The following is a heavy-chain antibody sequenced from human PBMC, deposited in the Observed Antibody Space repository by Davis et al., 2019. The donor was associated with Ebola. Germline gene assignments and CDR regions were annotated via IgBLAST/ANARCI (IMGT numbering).Heavy chain of an antibody. D-gene: IGHD6-13*01. J-gene: IGHJ4*02. CDR1: GGTFSSST. V-gene: IGHV1-69*02. CDR3: ATGPLAAARY. Sequence: SVKVSCKASGGTFSSSTISWVRQAPGQGLEWMGRIIPILGIANYAQKVQGRVTITADKCTSTAYMEMSSLISEDTAVYYCATGPLAAARYWDQGTLVTVSS. CDR2: IIPILGIA.